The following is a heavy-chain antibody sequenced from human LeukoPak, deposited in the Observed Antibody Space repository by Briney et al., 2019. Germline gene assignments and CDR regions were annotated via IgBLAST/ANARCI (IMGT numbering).Heavy chain of an antibody. CDR3: ARAPMVRGVLGGYYYYYMDV. CDR2: ISAYNGNT. D-gene: IGHD3-10*01. J-gene: IGHJ6*03. V-gene: IGHV1-18*01. CDR1: GYTFTSYG. Sequence: ASVKVSCKASGYTFTSYGISWVRQAPGQGLEWMGWISAYNGNTNYAQKLQGRVTMTTDTSTSTAYMELRSLRSDDTAVYYCARAPMVRGVLGGYYYYYMDVWGKGTTVTISS.